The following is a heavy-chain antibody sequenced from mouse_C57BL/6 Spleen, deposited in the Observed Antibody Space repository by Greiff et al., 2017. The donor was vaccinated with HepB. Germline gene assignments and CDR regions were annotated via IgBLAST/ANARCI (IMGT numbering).Heavy chain of an antibody. CDR3: ARDHYYGSSYRFAY. V-gene: IGHV1-26*01. CDR2: INPNNGGT. J-gene: IGHJ3*01. Sequence: VQLQQSGPELVKPGASVKISCKASGYTFTDYYMNWVKQSHGKSLEWIGDINPNNGGTSYNQKFKGKATLTVDKSSSTAYMELRSLTSEDSAVYYCARDHYYGSSYRFAYWGQGTLVTVSA. D-gene: IGHD1-1*01. CDR1: GYTFTDYY.